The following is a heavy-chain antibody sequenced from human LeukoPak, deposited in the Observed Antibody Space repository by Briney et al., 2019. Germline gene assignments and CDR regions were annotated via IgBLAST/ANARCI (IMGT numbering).Heavy chain of an antibody. V-gene: IGHV3-23*01. D-gene: IGHD3-9*01. CDR3: AKDPDPYYDILTGYSYYFDY. CDR1: GFTFSNYG. Sequence: GGSLRLSCAASGFTFSNYGMTWVRQAPGKGLEWVSAISATGDSTYYADSVKGRFTVSRDNSKKTLYLQMSSLRAEDTAVYYCAKDPDPYYDILTGYSYYFDYWGQGTLVTVSS. J-gene: IGHJ4*02. CDR2: ISATGDST.